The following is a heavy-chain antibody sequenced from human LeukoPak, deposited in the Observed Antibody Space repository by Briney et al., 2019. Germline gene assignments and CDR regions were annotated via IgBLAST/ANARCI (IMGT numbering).Heavy chain of an antibody. CDR3: AKDGWVDYVWGSYRYGPDAFDI. CDR2: ISSSSSYI. Sequence: PGGSLRLSCAASGFTFSSYSMNWVRQAPGKGLEWVSSISSSSSYIYHADSVKGRFTISRDNSKNTLYLQMNSLRAEDTAVYYCAKDGWVDYVWGSYRYGPDAFDIWGQGTMVTVSS. J-gene: IGHJ3*02. V-gene: IGHV3-21*04. D-gene: IGHD3-16*02. CDR1: GFTFSSYS.